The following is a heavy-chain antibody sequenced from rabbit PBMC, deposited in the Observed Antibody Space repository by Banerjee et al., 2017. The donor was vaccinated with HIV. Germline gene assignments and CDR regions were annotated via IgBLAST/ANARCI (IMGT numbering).Heavy chain of an antibody. V-gene: IGHV1S45*01. CDR2: IGAGITYTT. CDR1: GFSFSNKAV. J-gene: IGHJ6*01. D-gene: IGHD8-1*01. Sequence: QEQLVESGGGLVQPGGSLKLSCTASGFSFSNKAVMCWVRQAPGKGLEWIACIGAGITYTTYYATWAKGRFTISKTSSTTVTLQMTSLTAADTATYFCARDSGTSFSSYGMDLWGQGTLVTVS. CDR3: ARDSGTSFSSYGMDL.